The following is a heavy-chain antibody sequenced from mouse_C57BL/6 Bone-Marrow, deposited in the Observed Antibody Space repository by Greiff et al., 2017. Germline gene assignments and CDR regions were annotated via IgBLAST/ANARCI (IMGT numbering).Heavy chain of an antibody. V-gene: IGHV14-4*01. D-gene: IGHD1-1*01. CDR2: IDPEKGDP. CDR1: GFNIKDDY. J-gene: IGHJ1*03. CDR3: TTSYGSRYFDV. Sequence: VQLQQSGAELVRPGASVKLSCTASGFNIKDDYMHWVKQRPEQGLEWIGWIDPEKGDPEYASKFQGKATITADTSSNTAYLQLSSLTSEDTAVYYCTTSYGSRYFDVWGTGTTVTVSS.